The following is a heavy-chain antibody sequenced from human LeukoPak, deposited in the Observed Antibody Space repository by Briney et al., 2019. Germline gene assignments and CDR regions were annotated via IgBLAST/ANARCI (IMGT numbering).Heavy chain of an antibody. CDR1: GFTVSSNY. V-gene: IGHV3-66*01. J-gene: IGHJ4*02. CDR3: ARKGWYCSGGSCSYYFDY. CDR2: IYSGGST. D-gene: IGHD2-15*01. Sequence: GGSLRLSCAASGFTVSSNYMSWVRQAPGKGLEWVSVIYSGGSTYYADSVKGRFTISRDNSKNTLYLQMNSLRAEDTAVYYCARKGWYCSGGSCSYYFDYWGQGTLVTVSS.